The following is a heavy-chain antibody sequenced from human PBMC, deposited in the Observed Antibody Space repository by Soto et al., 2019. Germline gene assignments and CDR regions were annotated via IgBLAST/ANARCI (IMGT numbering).Heavy chain of an antibody. J-gene: IGHJ1*01. CDR3: ARADINYDFWSGYYRAEYFQH. CDR1: GFTFSSYW. D-gene: IGHD3-3*01. V-gene: IGHV3-7*05. CDR2: IKQDGSEK. Sequence: GGSLRLSCAASGFTFSSYWMSWVRQAPGKGLEWVANIKQDGSEKYYVDSVKGRFTISRDNAKNSLYLQMNSLRAEDTAVYYCARADINYDFWSGYYRAEYFQHWGQGTLVTVSS.